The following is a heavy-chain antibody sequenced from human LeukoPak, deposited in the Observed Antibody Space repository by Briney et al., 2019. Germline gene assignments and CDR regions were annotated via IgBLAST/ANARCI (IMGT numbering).Heavy chain of an antibody. CDR2: IYSGGGT. D-gene: IGHD3-10*01. J-gene: IGHJ4*02. V-gene: IGHV3-53*01. Sequence: GGSLRLSCAASGFTVSSNYISWVRQAPGKGLEWVSVIYSGGGTNYADSVRGRFTISRDNSKNTLYLQMNSLRAEDTAVYYCASPYYYASGSFDVWGQGTLVTVSS. CDR3: ASPYYYASGSFDV. CDR1: GFTVSSNY.